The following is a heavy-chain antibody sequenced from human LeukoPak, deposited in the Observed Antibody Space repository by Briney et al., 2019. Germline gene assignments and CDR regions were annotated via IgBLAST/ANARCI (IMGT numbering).Heavy chain of an antibody. CDR3: AREGLDRGNFDY. CDR2: ISSSGSNI. J-gene: IGHJ4*02. CDR1: GFTFSDYS. D-gene: IGHD1-14*01. Sequence: GGPLRLSCAASGFTFSDYSMSWIRQAPGKGLEWISYISSSGSNIYYADSVKGRFTISRDNAKNSLYLQMNSLRAEDTAVYYCAREGLDRGNFDYWGQGSLVTVSS. V-gene: IGHV3-11*04.